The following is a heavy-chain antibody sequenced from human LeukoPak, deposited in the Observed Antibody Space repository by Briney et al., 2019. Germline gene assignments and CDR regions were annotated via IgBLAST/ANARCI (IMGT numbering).Heavy chain of an antibody. CDR1: GGSISTYY. CDR2: IHASGPT. D-gene: IGHD6-6*01. V-gene: IGHV4-4*09. J-gene: IGHJ4*02. CDR3: ARHDAGIAARPFDK. Sequence: PSETLSLTCTVSGGSISTYYWSWIRRPPGKGLEWIAYIHASGPTNYNPSLKSRITISVVTSKNQFSLKLSSVTAADTAVYYCARHDAGIAARPFDKWGQGTLVTVSS.